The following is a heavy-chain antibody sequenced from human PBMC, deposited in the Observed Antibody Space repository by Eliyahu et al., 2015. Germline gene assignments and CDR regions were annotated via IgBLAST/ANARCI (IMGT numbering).Heavy chain of an antibody. CDR1: XXSISSXSSY. CDR3: ARHRGRDGSNWYRDFDY. CDR2: IYYSGST. Sequence: QLQLQESGPGLVKPSETLSLTCTXXXXSISSXSSYWGWIRQPPGKGLEWIGSIYYSGSTYYNPSLRSRVTIFVDTSKNQFSLKLSSVTAADTAVYYCARHRGRDGSNWYRDFDYWGQGTLVTVSS. V-gene: IGHV4-39*01. J-gene: IGHJ4*02. D-gene: IGHD6-13*01.